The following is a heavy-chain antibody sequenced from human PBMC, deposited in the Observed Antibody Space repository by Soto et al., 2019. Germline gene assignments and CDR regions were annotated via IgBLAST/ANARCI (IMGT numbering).Heavy chain of an antibody. V-gene: IGHV1-69*12. J-gene: IGHJ5*02. CDR3: ARPTPYYYDSSGQSAWFDP. Sequence: QVQLVQSGAEVKKPGSSVKISCKASGGTFSSYAISWVRQAPGHGLEWMGGNIPIFGTANYAQKFQGRVTITADESTSTAYMELSSLRSEDTAVYYCARPTPYYYDSSGQSAWFDPWGQGTLVTVSS. CDR2: NIPIFGTA. CDR1: GGTFSSYA. D-gene: IGHD3-22*01.